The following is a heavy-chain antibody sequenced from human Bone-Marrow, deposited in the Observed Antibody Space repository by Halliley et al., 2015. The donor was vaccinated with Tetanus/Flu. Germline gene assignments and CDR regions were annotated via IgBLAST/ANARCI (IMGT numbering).Heavy chain of an antibody. CDR2: ISIGSSYV. J-gene: IGHJ4*02. D-gene: IGHD1-26*01. V-gene: IGHV3-21*06. Sequence: SLRLSCAASGFNFSNYNMNWVRQAPGKGLEWVSSISIGSSYVFYEDSVQGRFPMSRDDAKNSLYLQMDSLRVEDTAVYYCATLGVGGTDGSDFWGQGTLVTVSS. CDR1: GFNFSNYN. CDR3: ATLGVGGTDGSDF.